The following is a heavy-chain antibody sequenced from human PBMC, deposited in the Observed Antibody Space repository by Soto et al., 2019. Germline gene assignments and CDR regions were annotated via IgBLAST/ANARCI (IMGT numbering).Heavy chain of an antibody. D-gene: IGHD6-13*01. CDR2: IYSGGST. V-gene: IGHV3-53*01. Sequence: GGSLRLSCAASGFTVSSNYMSWVRQAPGKGLEWVSVIYSGGSTYYADSVKGRFTISRDNSKNTLYLQMNSLRAEDTAVYYCATSAAGTSYYYYGMDVWCQGPTVTVFS. CDR1: GFTVSSNY. CDR3: ATSAAGTSYYYYGMDV. J-gene: IGHJ6*02.